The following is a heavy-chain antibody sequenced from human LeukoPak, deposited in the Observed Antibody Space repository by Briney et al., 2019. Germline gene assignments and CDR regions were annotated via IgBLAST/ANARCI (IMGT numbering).Heavy chain of an antibody. J-gene: IGHJ4*02. CDR3: ARVEGSAATASD. CDR1: VYTFTAYY. V-gene: IGHV1-2*06. Sequence: RASVNVSCKASVYTFTAYYVHWVRQAPGHGLAWLGRVYPNGGGTIYAQKFQGRVTLTRDTSITTAYMELGRLTSDDTAVYYCARVEGSAATASDWGQGTLVTVSP. D-gene: IGHD3-10*01. CDR2: VYPNGGGT.